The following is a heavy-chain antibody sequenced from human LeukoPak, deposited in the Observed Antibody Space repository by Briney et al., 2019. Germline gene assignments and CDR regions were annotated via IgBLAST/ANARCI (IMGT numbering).Heavy chain of an antibody. D-gene: IGHD6-6*01. J-gene: IGHJ4*02. CDR3: ARADDSSSGYFDY. CDR2: ISYDGSNK. Sequence: PGGSLRLSCAASGFTSSSYAMHWVRQAPGKGLEWVAVISYDGSNKYYADSVKGRFTISRDNSKNSLYLQMNSLRAEDTAVYYCARADDSSSGYFDYWGQGTLVTVSS. CDR1: GFTSSSYA. V-gene: IGHV3-30*04.